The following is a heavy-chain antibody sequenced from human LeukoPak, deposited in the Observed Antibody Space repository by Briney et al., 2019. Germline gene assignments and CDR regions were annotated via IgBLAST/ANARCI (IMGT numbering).Heavy chain of an antibody. CDR1: VGTFSSYA. CDR2: IIPIFGTA. Sequence: GASVKVSCKASVGTFSSYAISWVRQAPGQGLEWMGGIIPIFGTANYAQKFQGRVTITADESTSTAYMELSSLRSEDTAVYYCATLNGDSSGYYQPDFDYWGQGTLVTVSS. J-gene: IGHJ4*02. D-gene: IGHD3-22*01. V-gene: IGHV1-69*13. CDR3: ATLNGDSSGYYQPDFDY.